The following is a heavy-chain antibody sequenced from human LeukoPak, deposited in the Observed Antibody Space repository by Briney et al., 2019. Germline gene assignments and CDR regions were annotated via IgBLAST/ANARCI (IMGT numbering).Heavy chain of an antibody. V-gene: IGHV4-34*01. D-gene: IGHD6-19*01. CDR3: AGGDTIAVDY. Sequence: PSETLSLTCGVDGGSFSDYYWSWLRQPPRKGLEWIGEINHSGSTNYNPSLKSRVTISVDTSKNQFSLKLTSVTAADTAVYYCAGGDTIAVDYWGQGTLVTVSS. CDR2: INHSGST. J-gene: IGHJ4*02. CDR1: GGSFSDYY.